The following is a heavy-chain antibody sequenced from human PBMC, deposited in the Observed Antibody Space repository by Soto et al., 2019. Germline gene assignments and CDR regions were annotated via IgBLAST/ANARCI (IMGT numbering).Heavy chain of an antibody. CDR1: GGSISSGGYS. D-gene: IGHD1-26*01. CDR2: IYHSGST. Sequence: QLQLQESGSGLVKPSQTLSLTCAVSGGSISSGGYSWSWIRQPPGKGLEWIGYIYHSGSTYYNPSLKGRVTISVDRSKNPFSLKLCSVTAADTAVYCCAAGGGLPRCFWCQGTLVTVSS. J-gene: IGHJ4*02. CDR3: AAGGGLPRCF. V-gene: IGHV4-30-2*01.